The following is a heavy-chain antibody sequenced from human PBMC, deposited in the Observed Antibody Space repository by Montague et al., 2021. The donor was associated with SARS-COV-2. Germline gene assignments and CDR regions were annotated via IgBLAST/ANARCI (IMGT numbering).Heavy chain of an antibody. CDR3: ARHGERATIVGWWFFDL. Sequence: SETLSLTCTVSGDSISSSNYYWSWLRQPPGKGLEWIGSIHYRGSTYYNPSLKSRITISVDTSMNQFSLKLSSVTAADTAVYSWARHGERATIVGWWFFDLWGQGTLVTVSS. V-gene: IGHV4-39*01. J-gene: IGHJ2*01. CDR2: IHYRGST. D-gene: IGHD5-24*01. CDR1: GDSISSSNYY.